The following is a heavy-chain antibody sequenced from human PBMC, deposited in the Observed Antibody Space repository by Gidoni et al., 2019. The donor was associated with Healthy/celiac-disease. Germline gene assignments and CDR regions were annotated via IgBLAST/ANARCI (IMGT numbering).Heavy chain of an antibody. CDR1: GGSFSGYY. V-gene: IGHV4-34*01. CDR2: INHSGRT. D-gene: IGHD6-19*01. CDR3: ARGLRRVAGTGGNWFDP. Sequence: QVQLQQWGAGLLKPSETLSLTCAVYGGSFSGYYWSWIRQPPGQGLEWSGEINHSGRTNYNPSLKSRVTISVDTSKNQFSLKLSSVTAADTAVYYCARGLRRVAGTGGNWFDPWGQGTLVTVSS. J-gene: IGHJ5*02.